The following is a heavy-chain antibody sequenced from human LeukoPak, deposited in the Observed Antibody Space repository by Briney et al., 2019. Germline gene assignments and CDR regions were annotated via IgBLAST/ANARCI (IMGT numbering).Heavy chain of an antibody. CDR3: ARDPETTIFGVVRYFDL. Sequence: PGGSLRLSCAASGFTFSSYSMNWVRQAPGKGLEWVSSISSSSSYIYYADSVKGRFTISRDNAKNSLYLQMNSLRAEDTAVYYCARDPETTIFGVVRYFDLWGRGTLVTVSS. CDR1: GFTFSSYS. D-gene: IGHD3-3*01. J-gene: IGHJ2*01. CDR2: ISSSSSYI. V-gene: IGHV3-21*01.